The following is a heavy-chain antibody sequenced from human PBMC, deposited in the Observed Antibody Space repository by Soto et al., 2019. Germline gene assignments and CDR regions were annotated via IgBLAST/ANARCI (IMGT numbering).Heavy chain of an antibody. V-gene: IGHV4-31*03. J-gene: IGHJ4*02. CDR1: EGSISSGGNY. Sequence: PSETLSLTCTVSEGSISSGGNYWSWLRHHPGWGLEWNGYISYSGSTYYNPSLKSRVTISVDTSKNQFSLKLSSVTAAATPVHYRESPGITTQSLDYWGQGTRVTVSS. CDR3: ESPGITTQSLDY. CDR2: ISYSGST. D-gene: IGHD1-20*01.